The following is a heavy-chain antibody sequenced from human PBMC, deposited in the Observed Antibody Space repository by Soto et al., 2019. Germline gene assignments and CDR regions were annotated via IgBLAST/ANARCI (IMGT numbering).Heavy chain of an antibody. CDR3: ASSAPSFSSSWQYYYYGMDA. D-gene: IGHD6-13*01. CDR2: INAGNGNT. J-gene: IGHJ6*02. V-gene: IGHV1-3*01. CDR1: GYTFTSYA. Sequence: ASVKVSCKASGYTFTSYAMHWVRQAPGQRPECMGWINAGNGNTKYSQKFQGRVTITRDTSASTAYMELSSLRSEDTAVYYCASSAPSFSSSWQYYYYGMDAWGQGTTVTVSS.